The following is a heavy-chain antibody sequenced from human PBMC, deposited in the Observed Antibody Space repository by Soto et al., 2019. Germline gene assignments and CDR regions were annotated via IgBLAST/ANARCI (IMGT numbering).Heavy chain of an antibody. CDR2: FSLSGTT. CDR1: GASITGTSY. V-gene: IGHV4-4*07. Sequence: KASETLSLTCTVSGASITGTSYWSWIRQPAGKGLEWIGRFSLSGTTNYNPSLRSRVTMSADVSKNQFSLRLTSVTAADTALYYCARGMTPPGAPAWYYFDYWGQGTLVTVSS. J-gene: IGHJ4*02. D-gene: IGHD2-8*02. CDR3: ARGMTPPGAPAWYYFDY.